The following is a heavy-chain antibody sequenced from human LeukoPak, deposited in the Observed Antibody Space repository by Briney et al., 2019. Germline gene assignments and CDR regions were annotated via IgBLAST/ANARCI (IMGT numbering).Heavy chain of an antibody. Sequence: GGSLRLSCVASGFTFSAYSMNWVRETPGEGLEWVSSIDSGSNYIYYADSLKGRFTISRDNAKNSLYLQMNSLRAEDTAVYYCATEDFADWGQGALVTVSA. J-gene: IGHJ4*02. CDR3: ATEDFAD. CDR2: IDSGSNYI. CDR1: GFTFSAYS. V-gene: IGHV3-21*01.